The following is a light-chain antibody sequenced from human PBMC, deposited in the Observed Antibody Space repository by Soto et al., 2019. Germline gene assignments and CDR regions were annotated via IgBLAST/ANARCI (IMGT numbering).Light chain of an antibody. CDR1: QSVSISY. CDR2: GAS. CDR3: QPDGGWPRIT. V-gene: IGKV3-20*01. Sequence: EIVLTKSPGTLSLSPGERATLSCRASQSVSISYFAWYQQKPGQAPRLLIYGASSRATGIPDRFSGSESGNDFTLPISRLEPEDFAVYYCQPDGGWPRITFGGGPKVELK. J-gene: IGKJ4*02.